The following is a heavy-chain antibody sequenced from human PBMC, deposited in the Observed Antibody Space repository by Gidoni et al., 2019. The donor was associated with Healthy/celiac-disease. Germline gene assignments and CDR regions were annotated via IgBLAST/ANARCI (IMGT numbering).Heavy chain of an antibody. Sequence: QVQLQESGPGLVKPSETLSLTCTVSGGSLGSYYWSWIRQPPGKGLEWIGYIYYSGSTNYNPSLTSRVTISVDTSKNQFSLKLSSVTAADTAVFYCARWGVVHDAFDIWGQGTMVTVSS. J-gene: IGHJ3*02. D-gene: IGHD2-15*01. CDR2: IYYSGST. CDR3: ARWGVVHDAFDI. CDR1: GGSLGSYY. V-gene: IGHV4-59*01.